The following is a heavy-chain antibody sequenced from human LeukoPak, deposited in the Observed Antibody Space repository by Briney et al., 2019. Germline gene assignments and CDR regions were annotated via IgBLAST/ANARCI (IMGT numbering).Heavy chain of an antibody. CDR3: ARGPRLHYYYYMDV. CDR2: ISAYNGNT. D-gene: IGHD2-21*02. CDR1: GYTFTGYG. V-gene: IGHV1-18*01. J-gene: IGHJ6*03. Sequence: ASVKDSCKASGYTFTGYGISWVRQAPGQGLEWMGWISAYNGNTNYAQKLQGRVTMTTDTSTSTAYMELRSLRSDDTAVYYCARGPRLHYYYYMDVWGKGPRSPSP.